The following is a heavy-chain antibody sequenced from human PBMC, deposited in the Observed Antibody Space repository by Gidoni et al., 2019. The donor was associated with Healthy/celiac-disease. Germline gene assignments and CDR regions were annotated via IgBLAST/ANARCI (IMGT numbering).Heavy chain of an antibody. V-gene: IGHV1-46*03. D-gene: IGHD2-2*01. CDR2: INPSGGST. J-gene: IGHJ5*02. CDR1: GYTFPRYY. CDR3: AREYYCSSTSCCSVEGGWFDP. Sequence: QVQLVQSGAEVKKPGASVKVSCKASGYTFPRYYLHWVRQAPGQGLEWMGIINPSGGSTSYAQKLQGRVTMTRDTSTSTGYMELSRLRSEDTDVYYCAREYYCSSTSCCSVEGGWFDPWGQGTLVTVSS.